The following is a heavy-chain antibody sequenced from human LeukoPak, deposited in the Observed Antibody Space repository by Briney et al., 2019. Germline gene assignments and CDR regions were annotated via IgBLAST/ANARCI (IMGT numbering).Heavy chain of an antibody. CDR2: IYYSGST. CDR1: GGYISSYS. CDR3: AKKDYYYMDV. J-gene: IGHJ6*03. Sequence: SETLSLTCTVSGGYISSYSWSWIRQPPGKGLEWIGYIYYSGSTNYNPSLKSRVTISVDTSKNQFSLKLRSVTAADTAVYYCAKKDYYYMDVWGKGTTVTVSS. V-gene: IGHV4-59*12.